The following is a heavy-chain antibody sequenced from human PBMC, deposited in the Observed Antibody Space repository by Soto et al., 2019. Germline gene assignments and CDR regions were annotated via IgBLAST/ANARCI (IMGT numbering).Heavy chain of an antibody. CDR3: ARDEWFGELRY. V-gene: IGHV4-31*03. D-gene: IGHD3-10*01. J-gene: IGHJ4*02. Sequence: QVQLQESGPGLVKPSQTLSLTCTVSGGSISSGGYYWSWIRQHPGKGLEWIGYIYYSGSTYYIPSLNSRVTISVDTSKNQLYLKLSSVTAADTAVYYCARDEWFGELRYWGQGTLVTVSS. CDR1: GGSISSGGYY. CDR2: IYYSGST.